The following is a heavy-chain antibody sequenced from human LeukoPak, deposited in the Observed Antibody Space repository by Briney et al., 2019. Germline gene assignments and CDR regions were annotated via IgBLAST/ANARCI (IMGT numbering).Heavy chain of an antibody. Sequence: KSSETLSLTCAVSGGSFSGYYWSWIRQPPGKGLEWIGEINHSGSTNYNASLKSRVTISVDTSKNQFSLKVTSVTSADTAVYSCARLLDNDISGDPDTFDVWGQGTTVIVSS. J-gene: IGHJ3*01. V-gene: IGHV4-34*01. CDR2: INHSGST. D-gene: IGHD3-22*01. CDR3: ARLLDNDISGDPDTFDV. CDR1: GGSFSGYY.